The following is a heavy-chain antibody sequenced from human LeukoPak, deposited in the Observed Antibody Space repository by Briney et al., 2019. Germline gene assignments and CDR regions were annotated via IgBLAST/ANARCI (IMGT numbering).Heavy chain of an antibody. Sequence: SETLSLTCTVSGGSISSYYWSWIRQPPGKGLEWIGEINQSGSTNYNPSLKSRVTISVDTSKNQFSLNLSSVTAADTAVYYCARQPLDCSSTSCHAFDIWGQGTMVTVSS. J-gene: IGHJ3*02. D-gene: IGHD2-2*01. CDR1: GGSISSYY. CDR2: INQSGST. V-gene: IGHV4-34*01. CDR3: ARQPLDCSSTSCHAFDI.